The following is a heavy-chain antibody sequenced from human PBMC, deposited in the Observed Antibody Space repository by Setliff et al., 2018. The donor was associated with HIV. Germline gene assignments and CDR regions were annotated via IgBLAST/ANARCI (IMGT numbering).Heavy chain of an antibody. V-gene: IGHV4-59*08. J-gene: IGHJ3*02. CDR1: GGSIGSYY. Sequence: PSETLSLTCIVSGGSIGSYYWNWIRQSPGKGLEWIGYIYYSGTTNYNPSLKSRLTVSVDTSKNQFSLDLSSVTAADTAIYYCARSCCGGDWGCAFDIWGQGTLVTVSS. CDR3: ARSCCGGDWGCAFDI. D-gene: IGHD2-21*02. CDR2: IYYSGTT.